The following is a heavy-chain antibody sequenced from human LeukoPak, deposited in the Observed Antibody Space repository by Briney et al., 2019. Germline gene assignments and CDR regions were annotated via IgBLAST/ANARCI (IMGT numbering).Heavy chain of an antibody. CDR2: IYHSGST. D-gene: IGHD3-3*01. Sequence: SETLSLTCTVSGGSISSGGYYWSWIRQPPGKGLEWIGYIYHSGSTYYNPSLKSRVTISVDRPKNQFSLKLSSVTAADTAVYYCARDRMGGITIFGVVTPDDAFDIWGQGTMVTVSS. J-gene: IGHJ3*02. CDR1: GGSISSGGYY. CDR3: ARDRMGGITIFGVVTPDDAFDI. V-gene: IGHV4-30-2*01.